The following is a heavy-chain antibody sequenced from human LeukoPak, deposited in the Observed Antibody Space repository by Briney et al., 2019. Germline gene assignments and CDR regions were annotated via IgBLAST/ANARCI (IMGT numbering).Heavy chain of an antibody. CDR1: GGSISSNNW. CDR3: ARANGDYPIRGPYYFDC. V-gene: IGHV4-4*02. D-gene: IGHD4-17*01. J-gene: IGHJ4*02. Sequence: SETLSLTCAVSGGSISSNNWWGWVRQPPGKGLEWIGEIYHSGSPNYNPSLKSRVTISVDKSRNHFSLNLSSVTAADTAVYYCARANGDYPIRGPYYFDCWGQGTLVTVSS. CDR2: IYHSGSP.